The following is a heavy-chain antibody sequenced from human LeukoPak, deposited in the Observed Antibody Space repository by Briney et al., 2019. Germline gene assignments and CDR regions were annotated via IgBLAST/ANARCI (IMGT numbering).Heavy chain of an antibody. Sequence: SETLSLTCTVSGDPIDSYYWSWIRQPPGKGLEWIGYIYYTGSTEYHPSLKSRVTISLDTSKNQFSLKLASVTAADTAVYYCARVYQSAEYYFDYWGQGNLVSVSS. CDR3: ARVYQSAEYYFDY. CDR2: IYYTGST. V-gene: IGHV4-59*01. J-gene: IGHJ4*02. D-gene: IGHD2-2*01. CDR1: GDPIDSYY.